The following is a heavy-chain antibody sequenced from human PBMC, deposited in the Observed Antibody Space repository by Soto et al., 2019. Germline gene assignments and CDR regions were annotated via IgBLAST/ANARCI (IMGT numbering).Heavy chain of an antibody. Sequence: GALRLSCAASGFTVSSNYMSWVRQAPGKGLEWVSVIYSGGSAYYADSVKGRFTISRDNSKNTLYLQMNSLRAEDTAVYYCARHGYSYGGGYFAYWGQGTLVTVSS. D-gene: IGHD5-18*01. J-gene: IGHJ4*02. CDR3: ARHGYSYGGGYFAY. CDR2: IYSGGSA. CDR1: GFTVSSNY. V-gene: IGHV3-66*04.